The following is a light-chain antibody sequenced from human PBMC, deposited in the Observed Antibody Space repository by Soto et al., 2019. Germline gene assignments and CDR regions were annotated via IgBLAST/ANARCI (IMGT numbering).Light chain of an antibody. J-gene: IGKJ5*01. CDR2: GAS. V-gene: IGKV3-15*01. CDR1: ESVSSN. CDR3: QEYNSWTPST. Sequence: EVGMTQSPATLSVSPGERATLSCRASESVSSNLAWYQQRPGQAPRLVIYGASTRATGIPARFSGGGSGTEFTLTISSLQSEDFAVYYCQEYNSWTPSTLGQGTRLEIK.